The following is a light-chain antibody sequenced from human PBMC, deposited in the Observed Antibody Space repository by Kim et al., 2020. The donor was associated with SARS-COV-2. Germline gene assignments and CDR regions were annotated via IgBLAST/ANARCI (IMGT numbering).Light chain of an antibody. CDR3: QQYGSAPPYT. J-gene: IGKJ2*01. CDR1: QSVSSSY. CDR2: GAS. V-gene: IGKV3-20*01. Sequence: EIVLTQSPGTLSLSPGERATLSCRASQSVSSSYLAWYQQKPGQAPRLLIYGASSRATGIPDRFSGSGSGTDFTLTISRLEPEDFAVYYRQQYGSAPPYTFGKGTKLEI.